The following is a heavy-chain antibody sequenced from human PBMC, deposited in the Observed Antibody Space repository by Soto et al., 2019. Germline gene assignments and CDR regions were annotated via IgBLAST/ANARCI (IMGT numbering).Heavy chain of an antibody. D-gene: IGHD2-15*01. J-gene: IGHJ4*02. CDR3: ARDEAYCSGGSCGFDF. Sequence: LXLTCVAFKFTFKNYSMTWVRQAPGKVLEWVGSIKQDRSEKNYLDSVKVRLTISRDNAKNSLHLQMNSLTADDSAVYDCARDEAYCSGGSCGFDFWGQGTQVTVSS. CDR2: IKQDRSEK. CDR1: KFTFKNYS. V-gene: IGHV3-7*03.